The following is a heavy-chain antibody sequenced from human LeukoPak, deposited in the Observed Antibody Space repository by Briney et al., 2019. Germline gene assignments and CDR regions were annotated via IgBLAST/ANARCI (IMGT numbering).Heavy chain of an antibody. Sequence: SETLSLTCTVSGGSISSYYWSWIRQPPGKGLEWIGYIYYSGSTNYNPSLKSRVTISVKTSKNQFSLKLSSVTAADTAVYYCARLAPDYGDDFDYWGQGTLVTVSS. CDR1: GGSISSYY. D-gene: IGHD4-17*01. CDR3: ARLAPDYGDDFDY. J-gene: IGHJ4*02. V-gene: IGHV4-59*12. CDR2: IYYSGST.